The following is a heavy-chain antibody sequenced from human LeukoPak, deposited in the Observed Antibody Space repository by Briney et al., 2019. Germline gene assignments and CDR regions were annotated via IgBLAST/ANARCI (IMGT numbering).Heavy chain of an antibody. CDR1: GGSISSGDYY. CDR2: VQYSGST. D-gene: IGHD6-13*01. Sequence: SETLSLTCTVSGGSISSGDYYWAWIRQPPGQGLEWIGNVQYSGSTYYNPSLKSRVTISLDTSKNQFSLRLSSVTAADTSMYYCTRRRGGTSSRDYWGQGTLVTVSS. J-gene: IGHJ4*02. V-gene: IGHV4-39*01. CDR3: TRRRGGTSSRDY.